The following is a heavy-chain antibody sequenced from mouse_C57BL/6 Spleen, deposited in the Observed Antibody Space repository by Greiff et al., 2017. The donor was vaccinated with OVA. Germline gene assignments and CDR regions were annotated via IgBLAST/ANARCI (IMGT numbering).Heavy chain of an antibody. CDR2: IDPEAGDT. Sequence: VHVKQSGAELVKPGASVKLSCTASGFTITDYYMHWVKQRTEQGLEWIGRIDPEAGDTKYDPKFQGKATITADTSSNTAYLQLSSLTPDDTAGYYCSQRASFDYAIDYWGQGTSVTVSS. J-gene: IGHJ4*01. V-gene: IGHV14-2*01. D-gene: IGHD3-3*01. CDR1: GFTITDYY. CDR3: SQRASFDYAIDY.